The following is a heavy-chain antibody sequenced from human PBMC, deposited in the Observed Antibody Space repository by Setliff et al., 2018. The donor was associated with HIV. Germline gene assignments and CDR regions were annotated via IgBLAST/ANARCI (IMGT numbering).Heavy chain of an antibody. Sequence: GESLKISCVASGFTFSTYAINWVRLPPGKGLEWVSSISGGGFAYYADSVKGRFIISRDNSKNTLFLQMDSLRAEDTALYYCAKQRYYDGNDGFDVWGQGTMVTVSS. CDR3: AKQRYYDGNDGFDV. D-gene: IGHD3-3*01. V-gene: IGHV3-23*01. CDR1: GFTFSTYA. CDR2: ISGGGFA. J-gene: IGHJ3*01.